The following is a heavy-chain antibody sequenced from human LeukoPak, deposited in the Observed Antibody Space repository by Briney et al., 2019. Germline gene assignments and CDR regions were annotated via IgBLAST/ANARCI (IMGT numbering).Heavy chain of an antibody. CDR2: INGDGSGT. CDR1: GFTFSSYW. Sequence: GGSLRLSCAASGFTFSSYWMHWVRQAPGKGLVWVSRINGDGSGTTYADSVKGRFSISRDNPKNSLFLQMNSLRAEDTALYYCVKAWSDWGQGTLVTVSS. V-gene: IGHV3-74*01. J-gene: IGHJ4*02. CDR3: VKAWSD. D-gene: IGHD3-3*01.